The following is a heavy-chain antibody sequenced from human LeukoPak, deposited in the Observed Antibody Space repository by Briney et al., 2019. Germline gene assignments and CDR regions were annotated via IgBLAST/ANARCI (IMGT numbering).Heavy chain of an antibody. CDR2: ISAYNGNT. V-gene: IGHV1-18*01. Sequence: GASVKVSCKASGYTFTSYGISWVRQAPGQGLEWMGWISAYNGNTNYAQKLQGRVTMTTDTSTSTAYMELRSLRSDDTAVYYCARGIAYYCGSAATCYFDYWGRGPVITVSS. CDR3: ARGIAYYCGSAATCYFDY. CDR1: GYTFTSYG. J-gene: IGHJ4*02. D-gene: IGHD1-26*01.